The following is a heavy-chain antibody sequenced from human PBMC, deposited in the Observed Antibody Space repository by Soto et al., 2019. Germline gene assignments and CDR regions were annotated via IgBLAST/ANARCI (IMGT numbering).Heavy chain of an antibody. CDR1: GFSFTAYA. CDR3: ARGGLGTHCGGDCNSRSLDY. Sequence: EVQLLESGGGLIQPGGSLRLSCAASGFSFTAYAMTWVRQAPGKGLEYVSSITESGGSTYYSDSVKGRFTISRDNSKNTLYLQMNSLRAEDTAVYSCARGGLGTHCGGDCNSRSLDYWGQGTLVTVSS. J-gene: IGHJ4*02. CDR2: ITESGGST. D-gene: IGHD2-21*02. V-gene: IGHV3-23*01.